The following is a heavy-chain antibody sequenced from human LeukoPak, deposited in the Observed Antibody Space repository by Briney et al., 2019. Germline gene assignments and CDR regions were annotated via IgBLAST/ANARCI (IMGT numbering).Heavy chain of an antibody. CDR2: IRHSGST. CDR3: ARAGIPWNPADC. Sequence: SGTLSLTCAVSGDSISDSDWWTWVRQPPGKGLEWIGEIRHSGSTNCSPSLKSRVTISIDKSKNQLSLKLSSVTAADTANYFCARAGIPWNPADCWGQGTLVIVSS. D-gene: IGHD1-14*01. V-gene: IGHV4-4*02. J-gene: IGHJ4*02. CDR1: GDSISDSDW.